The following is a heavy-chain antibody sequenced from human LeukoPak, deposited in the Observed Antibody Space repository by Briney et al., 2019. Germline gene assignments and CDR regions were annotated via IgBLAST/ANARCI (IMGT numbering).Heavy chain of an antibody. J-gene: IGHJ4*02. CDR2: VSHDGNNR. CDR3: ATTKRAYDSSGKYDY. Sequence: ERPLRLSCEVSGFTFNTYTMHWVRQSPNKGLEWVAFVSHDGNNRLYADSVKGRFTISRDDSRNTLYLQMNSLRAEDTAVYYCATTKRAYDSSGKYDYWGQGTLVTVSS. D-gene: IGHD3-22*01. CDR1: GFTFNTYT. V-gene: IGHV3-30-3*01.